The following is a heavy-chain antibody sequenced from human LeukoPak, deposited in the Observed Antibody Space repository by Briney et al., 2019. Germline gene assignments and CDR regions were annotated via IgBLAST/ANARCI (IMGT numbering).Heavy chain of an antibody. D-gene: IGHD5-12*01. V-gene: IGHV3-53*01. CDR3: AKVEGYSGYVVRHGFSIDY. Sequence: GGSLRLSCIASGFTVSSNYMTWVRQAPGKGLQWVSIIYNGGHTYYADSVKGRFTISRDNSKNTLYLQMNSLRAEDTAVYYCAKVEGYSGYVVRHGFSIDYWGQGTLVTVSS. CDR2: IYNGGHT. CDR1: GFTVSSNY. J-gene: IGHJ4*02.